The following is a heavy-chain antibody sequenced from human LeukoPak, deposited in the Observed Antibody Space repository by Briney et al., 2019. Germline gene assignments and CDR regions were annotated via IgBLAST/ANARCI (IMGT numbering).Heavy chain of an antibody. Sequence: PSETLSLTCSVSSVSISSFFWSWIRQPPGKGLEWIGSIHYSGDTKYNPSLKSRVSLSVDTSKQQFSLRRSSVTAADTAVYYCARDLELERNRWNYFESWGQGTLVTVSS. D-gene: IGHD1-1*01. CDR3: ARDLELERNRWNYFES. V-gene: IGHV4-59*01. CDR1: SVSISSFF. J-gene: IGHJ4*02. CDR2: IHYSGDT.